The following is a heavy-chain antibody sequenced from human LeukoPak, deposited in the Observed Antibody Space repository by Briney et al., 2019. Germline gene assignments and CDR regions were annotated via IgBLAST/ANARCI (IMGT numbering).Heavy chain of an antibody. J-gene: IGHJ4*02. CDR2: ISGGGGST. V-gene: IGHV3-23*01. CDR1: GFTFTSYS. CDR3: AKGGKWDVTPFDY. D-gene: IGHD1-26*01. Sequence: GGSLRLSCAASGFTFTSYSMNWVRQAPGKGLEWVSTISGGGGSTYYADSVKGRFTISRDNSKNTLYLQVNSLRTEDTAVYYCAKGGKWDVTPFDYWGQGTLVTVSS.